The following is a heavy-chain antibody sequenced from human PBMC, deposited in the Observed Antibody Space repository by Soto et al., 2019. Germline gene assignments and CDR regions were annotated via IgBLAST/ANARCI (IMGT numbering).Heavy chain of an antibody. CDR1: GCTFTSYG. Sequence: XSVKVYCKCSGCTFTSYGIRLVRQAPGQGLECMGWISAYNGNTNYAQKLQGRVTMTTDTSTSTAYMELRSLRSDDTAVYYCARSLITMIVVVPDAFDIWGQGTMVTVSS. CDR2: ISAYNGNT. CDR3: ARSLITMIVVVPDAFDI. V-gene: IGHV1-18*01. J-gene: IGHJ3*02. D-gene: IGHD3-22*01.